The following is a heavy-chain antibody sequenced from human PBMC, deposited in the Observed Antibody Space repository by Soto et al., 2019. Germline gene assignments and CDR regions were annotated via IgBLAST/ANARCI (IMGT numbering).Heavy chain of an antibody. Sequence: QVQLQQWGAGLLKPSETLSLTCAVSGGSFSGYYWSWIRQPPGKGLEWIGEINHSGSTSYNPSLKSRVPISVDTSKNQFSLKLSSVTAAGTAVYYWARMTFGGVIADDYWGQGTLVTVSS. J-gene: IGHJ4*02. CDR2: INHSGST. V-gene: IGHV4-34*01. CDR3: ARMTFGGVIADDY. D-gene: IGHD3-16*02. CDR1: GGSFSGYY.